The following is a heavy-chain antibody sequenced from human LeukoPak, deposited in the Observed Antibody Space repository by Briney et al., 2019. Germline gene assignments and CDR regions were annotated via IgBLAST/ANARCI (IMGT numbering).Heavy chain of an antibody. CDR1: GYTFTSYY. V-gene: IGHV1-46*01. Sequence: ASVKVSCKAYGYTFTSYYMHWVRQAPGQGLEWMGIINPSGGSTSYAQKFQGRVTMTRDMSTSTVYMELSSLRSEDTAVYYCARRWNPGGFDYWGQGTLVTVSS. CDR3: ARRWNPGGFDY. D-gene: IGHD1-1*01. CDR2: INPSGGST. J-gene: IGHJ4*02.